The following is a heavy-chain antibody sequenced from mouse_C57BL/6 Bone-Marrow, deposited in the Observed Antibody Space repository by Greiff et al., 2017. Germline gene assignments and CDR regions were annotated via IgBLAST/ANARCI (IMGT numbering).Heavy chain of an antibody. CDR1: GYAFSSYW. V-gene: IGHV1-80*01. D-gene: IGHD1-1*01. CDR3: ARESTVVATDWYFDV. J-gene: IGHJ1*03. CDR2: IYPGDGDT. Sequence: VKLQESGAELVKPGASVKISCKASGYAFSSYWMNWVKQRPGKGLEWIGQIYPGDGDTNYNGKFKGKATLTADKSSSTAYMQLSSLTSEDSAVYFCARESTVVATDWYFDVWGTGTTVTVSS.